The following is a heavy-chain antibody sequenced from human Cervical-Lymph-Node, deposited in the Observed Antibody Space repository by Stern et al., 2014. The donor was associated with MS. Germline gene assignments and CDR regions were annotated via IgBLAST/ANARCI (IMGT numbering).Heavy chain of an antibody. CDR1: GYTFSTYY. J-gene: IGHJ6*02. Sequence: QVQLVESGAEVKTPGASVKVSCKASGYTFSTYYIHWVRQAPGQGLEWKEIITPMGASKTSPQKFQGRVPMTRNTSTSIVYMELTSLRSEDTAVYFCARGWGYSSYAMDVWGQGTTVTVSS. D-gene: IGHD6-13*01. V-gene: IGHV1-46*01. CDR3: ARGWGYSSYAMDV. CDR2: ITPMGASK.